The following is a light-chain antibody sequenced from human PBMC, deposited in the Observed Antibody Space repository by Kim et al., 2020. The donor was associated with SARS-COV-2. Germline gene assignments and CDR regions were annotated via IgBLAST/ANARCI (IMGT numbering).Light chain of an antibody. Sequence: ALEQTVTPPREGASRGGYYASWFRQKSGQAPILVIYGDKIRPSGIPVRFSVSGSGNTASLTITGAQAEDEADYYCNSRDSSGNHVLFGGGTKLTVL. V-gene: IGLV3-19*01. CDR1: SRGGYY. J-gene: IGLJ3*02. CDR3: NSRDSSGNHVL. CDR2: GDK.